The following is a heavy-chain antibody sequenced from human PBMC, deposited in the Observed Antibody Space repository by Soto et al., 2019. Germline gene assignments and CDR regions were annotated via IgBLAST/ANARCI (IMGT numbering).Heavy chain of an antibody. J-gene: IGHJ2*01. D-gene: IGHD2-15*01. Sequence: QVRLEESGPGLVKPSETLSLTCTVSGGSISPYYWTWIRQTPGKGLEWIGYIHSSGSTYYNPSLESRVTMSMHTSNNQFSLKLSSVTAADTAVYYCARPSRYCSPNTCYWYFDLWGRGTLVTVSS. CDR2: IHSSGST. CDR3: ARPSRYCSPNTCYWYFDL. V-gene: IGHV4-59*08. CDR1: GGSISPYY.